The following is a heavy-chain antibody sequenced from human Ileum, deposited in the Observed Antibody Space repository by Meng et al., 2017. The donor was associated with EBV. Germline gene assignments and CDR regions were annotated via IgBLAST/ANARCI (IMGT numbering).Heavy chain of an antibody. Sequence: QVLLQEAGPGPVNPSGTLSLTCAVSGGSISSSNWWSWVRQPPGKGLEWIGKIYHSGITIYNPSLKSRVTMSVDNSKNQFSLKLNSMTAADTAVYYCARDPTGGEDHQRVWGQGTLVTVSS. J-gene: IGHJ4*02. CDR1: GGSISSSNW. CDR3: ARDPTGGEDHQRV. D-gene: IGHD1-14*01. V-gene: IGHV4-4*02. CDR2: IYHSGIT.